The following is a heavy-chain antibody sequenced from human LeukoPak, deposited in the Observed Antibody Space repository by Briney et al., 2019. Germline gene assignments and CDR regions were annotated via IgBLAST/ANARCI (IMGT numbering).Heavy chain of an antibody. CDR2: INPNSGGT. CDR3: ARCVDTDNFDY. J-gene: IGHJ4*02. CDR1: GYTFTGYY. Sequence: GASLKVSCKASGYTFTGYYMHWVRQAPGQGLEWMGWINPNSGGTKYAQKFQDRVTMTRDTSISTAYMELSRLRSDDTAVYYCARCVDTDNFDYWGQGTLVTVSS. V-gene: IGHV1-2*02. D-gene: IGHD2-2*02.